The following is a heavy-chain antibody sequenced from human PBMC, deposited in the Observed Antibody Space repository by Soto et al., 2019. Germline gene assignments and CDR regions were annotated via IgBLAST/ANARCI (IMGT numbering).Heavy chain of an antibody. Sequence: GGSLRLSCAASGFTLSSYWMTLVRQAPGKGLEWVANIKQDGSERYYVDSVKGRFTISRDNAKNSLYLQMNSLRAEDTAVYYCASGYSYEAVDYWGQGTLVTVSS. D-gene: IGHD5-18*01. J-gene: IGHJ4*02. V-gene: IGHV3-7*05. CDR2: IKQDGSER. CDR3: ASGYSYEAVDY. CDR1: GFTLSSYW.